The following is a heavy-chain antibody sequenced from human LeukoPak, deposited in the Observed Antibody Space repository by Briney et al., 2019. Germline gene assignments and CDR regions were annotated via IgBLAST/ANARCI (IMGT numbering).Heavy chain of an antibody. D-gene: IGHD3-16*01. J-gene: IGHJ4*02. Sequence: PSETLSLTCTVSGDSISSSSYYWGWIRQPPGKGLEWIGSIYYSGSTHYNPSLKSRVTISVDTSKNQFSLKLSSVTAADTAVYYCARGRTFWGYTFDYWGQGTLVTVSS. CDR1: GDSISSSSYY. CDR2: IYYSGST. V-gene: IGHV4-39*07. CDR3: ARGRTFWGYTFDY.